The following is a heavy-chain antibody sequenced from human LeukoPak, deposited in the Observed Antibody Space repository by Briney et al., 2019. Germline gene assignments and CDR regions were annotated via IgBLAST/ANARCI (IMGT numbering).Heavy chain of an antibody. CDR2: MNPNSGNT. CDR1: GYTFTSYD. V-gene: IGHV1-8*01. J-gene: IGHJ5*02. Sequence: ASVKVSCKASGYTFTSYDINWVRQATGQGLEWMGWMNPNSGNTGYAQKFQGRVTMTRNTSISTAYMELSSLRSEDTAVYYCARGLSYSGYDWGYNWSDPWGQGTLVTVSS. CDR3: ARGLSYSGYDWGYNWSDP. D-gene: IGHD5-12*01.